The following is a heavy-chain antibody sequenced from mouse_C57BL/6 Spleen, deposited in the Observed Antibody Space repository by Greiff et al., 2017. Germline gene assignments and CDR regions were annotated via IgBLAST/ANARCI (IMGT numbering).Heavy chain of an antibody. D-gene: IGHD2-3*01. J-gene: IGHJ3*01. CDR3: ARIYDGYSWCAY. Sequence: LQQPGAELVRPGSSVKLSCKASGYTFTSYWMDWVKQRPGQGLEWIGNIYPSDSETHYNQKFKDKATLTVDKSSSTAYMQLSSLTSEDSAVXYCARIYDGYSWCAYWGQGTLVTVSA. V-gene: IGHV1-61*01. CDR2: IYPSDSET. CDR1: GYTFTSYW.